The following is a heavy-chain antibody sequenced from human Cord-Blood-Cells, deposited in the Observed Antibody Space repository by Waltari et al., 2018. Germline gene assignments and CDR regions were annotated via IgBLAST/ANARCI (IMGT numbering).Heavy chain of an antibody. Sequence: QLQLQESGPGLVKPSETLSLTCTVSGGSISSSSYYWGWIRQPPGKGLEWIGSIYYRGSDYYIPSLKSRVTISVDTSKNQFSLKLSSVTAADTAVYYCARVITMVRGVIIDYWGQGTLVTVSS. J-gene: IGHJ4*02. D-gene: IGHD3-10*01. CDR3: ARVITMVRGVIIDY. CDR2: IYYRGSD. V-gene: IGHV4-39*07. CDR1: GGSISSSSYY.